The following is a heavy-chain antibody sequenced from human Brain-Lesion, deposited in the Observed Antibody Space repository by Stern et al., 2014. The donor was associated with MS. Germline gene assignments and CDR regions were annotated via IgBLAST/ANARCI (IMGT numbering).Heavy chain of an antibody. CDR1: GYTLTELS. Sequence: QLVQSGAEVKKPGASVKVSCKVSGYTLTELSMHWVRQAPRKGLGWMGGFDPEDGETIYAQKFQGRVTMTEDTSTDTAYMELSSLRSEDTAVYYCATLSPGAGGNYYRHFDYWGQGTLVTVSS. D-gene: IGHD1-26*01. V-gene: IGHV1-24*01. CDR3: ATLSPGAGGNYYRHFDY. J-gene: IGHJ4*02. CDR2: FDPEDGET.